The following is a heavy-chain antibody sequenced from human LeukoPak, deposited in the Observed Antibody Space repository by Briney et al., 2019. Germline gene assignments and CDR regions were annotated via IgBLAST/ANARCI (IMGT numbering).Heavy chain of an antibody. D-gene: IGHD2-15*01. J-gene: IGHJ4*02. CDR3: ASGYCSAGTCYGLLDF. V-gene: IGHV1-18*01. Sequence: ASVSVSSTPSVDTFTTYGISWVRQAPGQGLEWIVWISAYNGNTNYAQKLQGRVTMTSDTSTKTAYMELRSLRSNDTAVFYCASGYCSAGTCYGLLDFWGRRTLVIVSS. CDR2: ISAYNGNT. CDR1: VDTFTTYG.